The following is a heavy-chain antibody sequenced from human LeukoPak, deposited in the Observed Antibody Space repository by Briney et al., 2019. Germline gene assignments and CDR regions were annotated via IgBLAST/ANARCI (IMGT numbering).Heavy chain of an antibody. Sequence: SVKVSCKASGGTFSSYAISWVRQAPGQGLEWMGRIIPIFGTANYAQKFQGRVTITTDESTSTAYMELSSLRSEDTAVYYCARDRAYYDSSGYFDCWGQGTLVTVSS. D-gene: IGHD3-22*01. CDR1: GGTFSSYA. CDR2: IIPIFGTA. V-gene: IGHV1-69*05. CDR3: ARDRAYYDSSGYFDC. J-gene: IGHJ4*02.